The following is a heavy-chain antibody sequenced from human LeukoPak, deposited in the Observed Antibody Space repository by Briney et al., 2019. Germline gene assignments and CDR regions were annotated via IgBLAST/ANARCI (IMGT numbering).Heavy chain of an antibody. D-gene: IGHD1-26*01. CDR3: ARDRSGSYRD. Sequence: SQTLSLTCAISGDSFPSNIAARNWIRQSPSRGLEWLGRTYYRSKWYNDYSVSVKSLITITPDTSKNQFSLQLNSVTPEDTAVYYCARDRSGSYRDWGQGTLVTVSS. V-gene: IGHV6-1*01. J-gene: IGHJ4*02. CDR1: GDSFPSNIAA. CDR2: TYYRSKWYN.